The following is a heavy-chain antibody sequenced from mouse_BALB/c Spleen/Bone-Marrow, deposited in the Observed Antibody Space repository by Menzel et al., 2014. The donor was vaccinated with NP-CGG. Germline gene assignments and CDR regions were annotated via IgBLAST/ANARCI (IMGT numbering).Heavy chain of an antibody. CDR1: GYTFTSYV. CDR2: INPFNDGT. V-gene: IGHV1-14*01. Sequence: VQLQQSGLELVKPGTSVKMSCKAPGYTFTSYVIHWVKQKPGQGLEWIGYINPFNDGTKYNEKFKDKATLTSDKSSNTAYMELSSLTSEDSAVYYCARTGNYYGSSFDYWGQGTTLTVSS. J-gene: IGHJ2*01. D-gene: IGHD1-1*01. CDR3: ARTGNYYGSSFDY.